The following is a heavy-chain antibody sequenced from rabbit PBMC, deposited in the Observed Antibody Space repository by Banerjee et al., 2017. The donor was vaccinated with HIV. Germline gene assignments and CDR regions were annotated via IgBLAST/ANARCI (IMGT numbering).Heavy chain of an antibody. Sequence: SLTLTCTASGFSFNNNYVMCWVRQAPGKGLEWIACIDTGSRGYTWYASWAKGRFTISKTSSTTVTLQMTSLTAADTATYFCARGGITTTYPYGGMDLWGQGTLVTVS. D-gene: IGHD2-1*01. CDR1: GFSFNNNYV. V-gene: IGHV1S40*01. CDR2: IDTGSRGYT. CDR3: ARGGITTTYPYGGMDL. J-gene: IGHJ6*01.